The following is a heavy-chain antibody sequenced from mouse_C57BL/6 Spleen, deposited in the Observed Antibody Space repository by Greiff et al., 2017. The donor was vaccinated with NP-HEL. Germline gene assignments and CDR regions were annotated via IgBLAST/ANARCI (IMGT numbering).Heavy chain of an antibody. D-gene: IGHD2-12*01. J-gene: IGHJ4*01. CDR2: VYPYNGGT. CDR1: GFTFTDYY. Sequence: VHVKQSGPVLVKPGPSVKLSCKASGFTFTDYYMHWVKQSHGKSLEWIGIVYPYNGGTSYNQKFKGKSTLTVDTSSSKAYMELNSLTSEDSAVYYSAVYYSYYSYAIDYWGQGTSVTVSS. V-gene: IGHV1-36*01. CDR3: AVYYSYYSYAIDY.